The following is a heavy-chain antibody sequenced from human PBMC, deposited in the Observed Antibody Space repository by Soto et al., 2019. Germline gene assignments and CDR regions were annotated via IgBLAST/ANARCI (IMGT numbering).Heavy chain of an antibody. CDR2: ISSSSSYI. J-gene: IGHJ4*02. Sequence: GGSLGLSCAASGFTFSSYSMNWVRQAPGKGLEWVSSISSSSSYIYYADSVKGRFTISRDNAKNSLYLQMNSLRAEATDVYYCARSFTEGMYYYDSSGYYFDYWGQGTLVTVYS. D-gene: IGHD3-22*01. CDR1: GFTFSSYS. CDR3: ARSFTEGMYYYDSSGYYFDY. V-gene: IGHV3-21*01.